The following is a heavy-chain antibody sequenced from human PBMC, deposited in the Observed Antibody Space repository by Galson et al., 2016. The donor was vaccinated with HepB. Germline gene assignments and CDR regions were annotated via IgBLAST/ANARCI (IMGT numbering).Heavy chain of an antibody. J-gene: IGHJ5*02. D-gene: IGHD2-2*01. CDR1: GFSFSTYG. CDR3: ARTLAHCLSTRCYVAET. Sequence: SLRLSCAASGFSFSTYGMHWVRQGPGNGLEWVAVIWHDGSNSYYADSVKGRFTISRDNSKNTMYLQMNNVRAEDTAVYYCARTLAHCLSTRCYVAETWGQGTLVTVSS. CDR2: IWHDGSNS. V-gene: IGHV3-33*01.